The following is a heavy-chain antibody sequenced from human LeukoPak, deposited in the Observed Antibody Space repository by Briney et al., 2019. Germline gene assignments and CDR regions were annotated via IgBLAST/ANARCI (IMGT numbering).Heavy chain of an antibody. V-gene: IGHV3-23*01. D-gene: IGHD6-19*01. CDR1: GFTFSNSA. CDR2: LSGSGITT. Sequence: GGSLRLSCAASGFTFSNSAMSWVRQAPGKGPEWVSTLSGSGITTYYADSVKGRFTISRDNSKNTLYLQMNSLRAEDTAVYYCAKGIYSSGWSYFDYWGHGTLVTVSS. J-gene: IGHJ4*01. CDR3: AKGIYSSGWSYFDY.